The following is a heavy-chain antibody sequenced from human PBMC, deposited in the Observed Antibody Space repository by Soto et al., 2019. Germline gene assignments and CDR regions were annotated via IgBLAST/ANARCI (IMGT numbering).Heavy chain of an antibody. J-gene: IGHJ3*02. CDR1: GYSFTSYW. CDR2: IYPGDSDT. Sequence: GESLKISCKGSGYSFTSYWIGWVRQMPGKGLEWMGIIYPGDSDTRYSPSFQGQVTISADKSISTAYLQGSSLKASDTAMYYCARLLSIVVVPAAQSDAFDIWGQGTMVTVSS. D-gene: IGHD2-2*01. V-gene: IGHV5-51*01. CDR3: ARLLSIVVVPAAQSDAFDI.